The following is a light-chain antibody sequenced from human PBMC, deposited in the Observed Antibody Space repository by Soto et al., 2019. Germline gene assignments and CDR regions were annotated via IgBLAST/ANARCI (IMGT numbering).Light chain of an antibody. V-gene: IGLV4-60*03. CDR1: SAYSDYS. Sequence: QSVLTQSSSASASLGSSVKLTCTLTSAYSDYSIAWHQQQPGKAPRYLMRLEDSGSYTKGSGVPDRFSGSSSGADRHLTIANLQSEDEADYYCETWGRNTRVYGGGTKLTVL. CDR2: LEDSGSY. J-gene: IGLJ3*02. CDR3: ETWGRNTRV.